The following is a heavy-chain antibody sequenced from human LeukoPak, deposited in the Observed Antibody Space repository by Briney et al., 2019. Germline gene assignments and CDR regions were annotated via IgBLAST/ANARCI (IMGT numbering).Heavy chain of an antibody. CDR2: IIGGGGST. CDR1: GFPFSSHG. V-gene: IGHV3-23*01. Sequence: GGSLRLSCAASGFPFSSHGMSWVRQAPGKGLEWVSGIIGGGGSTYYADSVKGRFTISGDNSRNTLFPQMNSLRAEDTAVYYCAHGAMYQLDYWGQGTLVTVSS. J-gene: IGHJ4*02. CDR3: AHGAMYQLDY. D-gene: IGHD2-2*01.